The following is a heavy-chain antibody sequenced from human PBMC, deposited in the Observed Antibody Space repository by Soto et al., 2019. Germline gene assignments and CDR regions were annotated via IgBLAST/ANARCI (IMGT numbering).Heavy chain of an antibody. D-gene: IGHD4-17*01. V-gene: IGHV3-48*02. CDR2: ISSSSSTI. CDR3: ATMTTVTTPLYYYYGMDV. J-gene: IGHJ6*02. CDR1: GFTFSSYS. Sequence: GGSLRLSCAASGFTFSSYSMNWVRQAPGKGLEWVSYISSSSSTIYYADSVKGRFTISRDNAKNSLYLQMNSLRDEDTAVYYCATMTTVTTPLYYYYGMDVWGQGPTVTVSS.